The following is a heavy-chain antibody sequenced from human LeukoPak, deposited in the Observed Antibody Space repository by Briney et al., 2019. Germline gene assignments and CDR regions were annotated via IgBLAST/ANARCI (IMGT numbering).Heavy chain of an antibody. CDR1: GGSISSSSYY. J-gene: IGHJ3*02. D-gene: IGHD2-15*01. V-gene: IGHV4-39*01. Sequence: SETLSLTCTVSGGSISSSSYYWGWIRQPPGKGLEWIGSIYYSGSTYYNPSPKSRVTISVDTSKNQFSLKLSSVTAADTAVYYCARVIVVVVAATPADAFDIWGQGTMVTVSS. CDR3: ARVIVVVVAATPADAFDI. CDR2: IYYSGST.